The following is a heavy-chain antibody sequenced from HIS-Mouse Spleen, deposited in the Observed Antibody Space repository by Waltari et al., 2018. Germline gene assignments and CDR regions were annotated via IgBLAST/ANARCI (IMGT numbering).Heavy chain of an antibody. CDR1: GGSNSSSSYY. D-gene: IGHD6-13*01. V-gene: IGHV4-39*07. CDR2: IYYSGST. Sequence: QLQLQESGPGLVQPSETLSLTCTVPGGSNSSSSYYWDWIRQPPGKGLEWIGSIYYSGSTYYNPSLKSRVTISVDTSKNQFSLKLSSVTAADTAVYYCAREIPYSSSWYDWYFDLWGRGTLVTVSS. J-gene: IGHJ2*01. CDR3: AREIPYSSSWYDWYFDL.